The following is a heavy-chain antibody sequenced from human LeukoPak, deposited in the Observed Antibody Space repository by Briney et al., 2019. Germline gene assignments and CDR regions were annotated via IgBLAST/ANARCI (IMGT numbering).Heavy chain of an antibody. CDR2: INHSGST. Sequence: SETLSLTCAVYGGFFSGYYWSWIRQPPGKGLEWIGEINHSGSTNYNPSLKSRVTISVDTSKNQFSLKLSSVTAADTAVYYCGSEGWLEAFDIWGQGTMVTVSS. D-gene: IGHD6-19*01. J-gene: IGHJ3*02. V-gene: IGHV4-34*01. CDR3: GSEGWLEAFDI. CDR1: GGFFSGYY.